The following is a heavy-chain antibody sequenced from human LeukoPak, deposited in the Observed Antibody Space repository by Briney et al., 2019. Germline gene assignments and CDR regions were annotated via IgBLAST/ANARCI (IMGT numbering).Heavy chain of an antibody. Sequence: GGSLRLSCAASGFTFSDHDMNWVRQVIGKGLEWVSAIGIRGDTHYSGSVKGRFTISRENAESSLYLQMNSLRAEDTAVHYCARGGIQVSGIDEFDYWGQGTLVTVSS. CDR2: IGIRGDT. D-gene: IGHD6-19*01. V-gene: IGHV3-13*01. J-gene: IGHJ4*02. CDR1: GFTFSDHD. CDR3: ARGGIQVSGIDEFDY.